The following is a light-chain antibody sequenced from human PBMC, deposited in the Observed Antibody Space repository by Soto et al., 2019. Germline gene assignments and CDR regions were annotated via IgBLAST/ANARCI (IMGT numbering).Light chain of an antibody. CDR3: SSFTSVHTGV. J-gene: IGLJ3*02. V-gene: IGLV1-40*01. Sequence: QSVLTQPPSVSGAPGQRVTISCTGSSSNIGAGYDVHWYQQLPGTAPKLLIYGNTNRPSGVPDRFSGSKSGPSASLAITGLQAEDEADYYCSSFTSVHTGVFGGGTKVTVL. CDR1: SSNIGAGYD. CDR2: GNT.